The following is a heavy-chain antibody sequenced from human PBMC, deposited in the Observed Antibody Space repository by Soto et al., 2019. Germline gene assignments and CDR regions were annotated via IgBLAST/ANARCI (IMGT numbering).Heavy chain of an antibody. V-gene: IGHV1-69*13. CDR2: IIPIFGTA. CDR3: ARVAISTIFGVVIRYYFDY. D-gene: IGHD3-3*01. CDR1: GGTFSSYA. Sequence: SVKVSCKASGGTFSSYAISWVRQAPGQGLEWMGGIIPIFGTANYAQKFQGRVTITADESTSTAYMGLSSLRSEDTAVYYCARVAISTIFGVVIRYYFDYWGQGTLVTVSS. J-gene: IGHJ4*02.